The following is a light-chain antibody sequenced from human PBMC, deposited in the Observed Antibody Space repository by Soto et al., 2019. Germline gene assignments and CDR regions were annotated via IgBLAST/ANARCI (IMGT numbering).Light chain of an antibody. CDR3: QQYSNWPPIT. CDR1: QSVGSS. J-gene: IGKJ5*01. CDR2: GAS. V-gene: IGKV3-15*01. Sequence: EIVMTQSPATVSVSPGERATLSCRATQSVGSSLAWYQQKPGQAPRLLIYGASTRASGIPARFSGSGSGTEFTFTISSLQSEDFAVYFCQQYSNWPPITFGQGTRLEI.